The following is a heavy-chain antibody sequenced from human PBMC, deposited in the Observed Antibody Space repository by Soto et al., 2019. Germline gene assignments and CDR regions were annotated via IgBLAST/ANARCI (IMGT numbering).Heavy chain of an antibody. CDR2: IDWDDDK. J-gene: IGHJ4*02. CDR1: GVSISSSNWW. V-gene: IGHV2-70*18. Sequence: TLSLTCAVSGVSISSSNWWSWIRQPPGKALEWLALIDWDDDKYYSTSLKTRLTISKDTSKNQVVLTMTNMDPVDTATYYCARAVAGNFDYWGQGTLVTVSS. CDR3: ARAVAGNFDY. D-gene: IGHD6-19*01.